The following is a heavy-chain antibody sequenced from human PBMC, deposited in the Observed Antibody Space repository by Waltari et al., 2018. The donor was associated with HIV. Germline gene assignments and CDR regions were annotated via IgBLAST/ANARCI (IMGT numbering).Heavy chain of an antibody. Sequence: EVQLVESGGGLVQPGGSLRLSCAASGFTFSTYWLSVVRQAPGKGLEWVANIKQDGSEKYYVDSVKGRFTISRDNAKNSLYLQMNSLRAEDTAVYYCARMIVVVVAATGAFESWGQGTMVTVSS. D-gene: IGHD2-15*01. CDR3: ARMIVVVVAATGAFES. J-gene: IGHJ3*02. V-gene: IGHV3-7*01. CDR1: GFTFSTYW. CDR2: IKQDGSEK.